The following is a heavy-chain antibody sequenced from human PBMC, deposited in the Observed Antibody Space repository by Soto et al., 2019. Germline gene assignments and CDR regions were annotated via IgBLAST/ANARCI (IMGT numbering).Heavy chain of an antibody. D-gene: IGHD4-4*01. CDR3: ARDFGYSNYYYYGMDV. Sequence: GGSLRLSCAASGFTFSSYGMHWVRQAPGKGLEWVAVIWYDGSNKYYADSVKGRFTISRDNSKNTLYLQMNSLRAEDTAVYYCARDFGYSNYYYYGMDVWGQGTTVTSP. J-gene: IGHJ6*02. CDR1: GFTFSSYG. V-gene: IGHV3-33*01. CDR2: IWYDGSNK.